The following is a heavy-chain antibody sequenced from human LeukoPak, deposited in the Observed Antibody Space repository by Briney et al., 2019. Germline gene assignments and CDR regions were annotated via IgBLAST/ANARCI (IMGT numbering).Heavy chain of an antibody. Sequence: ASVKVSCKASGYTFTGYYIHWVRQAPGQGLEWMGWINPKSGGTNYAQKFQGRVTMTRDTSINTAYMELSRLRSGDTAVYYCARGGDYYDSSGYYDDAFDIWGQGTMVTVSS. CDR1: GYTFTGYY. D-gene: IGHD3-22*01. V-gene: IGHV1-2*02. J-gene: IGHJ3*02. CDR2: INPKSGGT. CDR3: ARGGDYYDSSGYYDDAFDI.